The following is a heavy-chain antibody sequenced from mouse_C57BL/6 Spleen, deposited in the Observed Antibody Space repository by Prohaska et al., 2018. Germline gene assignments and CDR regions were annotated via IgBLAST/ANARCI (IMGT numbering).Heavy chain of an antibody. CDR1: GFTFSSYA. J-gene: IGHJ3*01. CDR2: ISDGGSYT. Sequence: GGGLVKPGGSLKLSCAASGFTFSSYAMSLVRQTPEKRLEWVATISDGGSYTYYPDNVKGRFTISRDNAKNNLYLQMSHLKSEDTAMYYCARGDPFAYWGQGTLVTVSA. V-gene: IGHV5-4*01. CDR3: ARGDPFAY.